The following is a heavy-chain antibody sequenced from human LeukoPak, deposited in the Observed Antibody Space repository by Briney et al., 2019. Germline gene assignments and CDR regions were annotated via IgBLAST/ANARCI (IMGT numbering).Heavy chain of an antibody. CDR1: GGSISSYY. CDR2: FYTSGST. Sequence: SETLSLSCTVSGGSISSYYWSWIRQPAGKGLEWIGRFYTSGSTNYNPSLKSRVTMSVDTSKNQFSLKLSSVTAADTAVYYCARVVGQGIAARPGRYYYSYMDVWGKGTTVTVSS. J-gene: IGHJ6*03. D-gene: IGHD6-6*01. V-gene: IGHV4-4*07. CDR3: ARVVGQGIAARPGRYYYSYMDV.